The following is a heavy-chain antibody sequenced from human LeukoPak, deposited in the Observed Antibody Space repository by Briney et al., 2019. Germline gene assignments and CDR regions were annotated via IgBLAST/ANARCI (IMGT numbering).Heavy chain of an antibody. V-gene: IGHV3-48*03. D-gene: IGHD5-18*01. CDR2: ISSSGNTI. CDR3: AKDPPTVMANAFHI. Sequence: PGGSLRLSCAASGFTFNIYEMNWVRQAPGRGLEWLSVISSSGNTIYYADSVKGRFTISRDNSKNTLYLQMNSLRADDTAAYYCAKDPPTVMANAFHIWGQGTMVTVSS. J-gene: IGHJ3*02. CDR1: GFTFNIYE.